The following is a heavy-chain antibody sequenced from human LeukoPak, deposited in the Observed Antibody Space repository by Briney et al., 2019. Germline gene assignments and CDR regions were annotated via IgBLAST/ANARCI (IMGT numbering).Heavy chain of an antibody. CDR3: ARVGYSGYDYDY. CDR1: GFTFSSYA. J-gene: IGHJ4*02. D-gene: IGHD5-12*01. CDR2: ISGSGDST. Sequence: GGSLSLSCEASGFTFSSYAMSWVRQAPGKGLEWVSVISGSGDSTYYADCVEGRCTISRDNSKDALYLQMNSLRAEDTAVYYCARVGYSGYDYDYWGQGTLVTVSS. V-gene: IGHV3-23*01.